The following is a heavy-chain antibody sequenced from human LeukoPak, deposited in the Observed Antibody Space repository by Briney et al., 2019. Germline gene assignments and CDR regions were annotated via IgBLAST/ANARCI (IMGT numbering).Heavy chain of an antibody. Sequence: KTGGSLRLSCAASGFTFSSYSMNWVRQAPGKGLEWVSSISSSSSYIHYADSVKGRFTISRDNAKNSLYLQMNSLRAEDAAVYYCASISSGWYWDYWGQGTLVTVSS. V-gene: IGHV3-21*01. J-gene: IGHJ4*02. CDR1: GFTFSSYS. D-gene: IGHD6-19*01. CDR2: ISSSSSYI. CDR3: ASISSGWYWDY.